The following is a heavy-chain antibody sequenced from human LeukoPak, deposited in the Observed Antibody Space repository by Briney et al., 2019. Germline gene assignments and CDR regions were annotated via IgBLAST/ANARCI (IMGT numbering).Heavy chain of an antibody. Sequence: GGSLRLSCAASGFIFSSSAMHWARQAPGKGLEWVAVISDDGNRNYYADSVEGRFTISRDNSKNTLYLQLNSLRVDDTAVYYCARTRYTGRCYPFDFWGQGTLVTVSS. J-gene: IGHJ4*02. CDR1: GFIFSSSA. D-gene: IGHD1-26*01. CDR3: ARTRYTGRCYPFDF. V-gene: IGHV3-30-3*01. CDR2: ISDDGNRN.